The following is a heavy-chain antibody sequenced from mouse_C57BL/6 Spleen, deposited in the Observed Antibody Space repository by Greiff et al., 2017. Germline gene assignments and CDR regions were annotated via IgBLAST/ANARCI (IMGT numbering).Heavy chain of an antibody. D-gene: IGHD1-3*01. CDR1: GYTFTSYD. V-gene: IGHV1-85*01. CDR2: IYPRDGST. Sequence: VHLVESGPELVKPGASVKLSCKASGYTFTSYDINWVKQRPGQGLEWIGWIYPRDGSTKYNEKFKGKATLTVDTSSSTAYMELHSLTSEDSAVYFCARREALDYWGQGTTLTVSS. J-gene: IGHJ2*01. CDR3: ARREALDY.